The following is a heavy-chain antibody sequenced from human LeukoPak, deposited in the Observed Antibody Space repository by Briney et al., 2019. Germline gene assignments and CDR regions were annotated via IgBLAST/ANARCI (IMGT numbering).Heavy chain of an antibody. CDR2: IIPILGIA. J-gene: IGHJ5*02. V-gene: IGHV1-69*04. CDR1: GGTCSSYT. CDR3: ARERKTYYYDSSGYPLGFDP. Sequence: GSSVKVSCKASGGTCSSYTISWVRQAPGQGLEWMGRIIPILGIANYAQKFQGRVTITADKSTSTAYMELSSLRSEDTAVYYCARERKTYYYDSSGYPLGFDPWGQGTLVTVSS. D-gene: IGHD3-22*01.